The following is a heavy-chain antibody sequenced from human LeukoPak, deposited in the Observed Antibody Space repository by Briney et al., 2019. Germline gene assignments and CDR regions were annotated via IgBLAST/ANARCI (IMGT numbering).Heavy chain of an antibody. Sequence: PSETLSLTCAVSGGSISSSNWWSWVRQPPGKGLEWIGEIYHSGSTNYNPSLKSRVTISVDKSKNQFSLKLSSVTAADTAVYYCASRGKDSSGPHAFDIWGQGTMVTVSS. J-gene: IGHJ3*02. CDR3: ASRGKDSSGPHAFDI. D-gene: IGHD3-22*01. CDR1: GGSISSSNW. CDR2: IYHSGST. V-gene: IGHV4-4*02.